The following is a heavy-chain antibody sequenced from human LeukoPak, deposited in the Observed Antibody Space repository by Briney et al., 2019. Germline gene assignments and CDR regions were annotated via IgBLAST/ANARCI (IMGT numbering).Heavy chain of an antibody. CDR3: AGVISRDYDSSGYVTWFDP. CDR1: GGTFSSYA. D-gene: IGHD3-22*01. J-gene: IGHJ5*02. CDR2: IIPIFGTA. V-gene: IGHV1-69*13. Sequence: ASVKVSCKASGGTFSSYAISWVRQAPGQGLEWMGGIIPIFGTANYAQKFQGRVTITADESTSTAYMELSSLRSEDTAVYYCAGVISRDYDSSGYVTWFDPWGRGTLVTVSS.